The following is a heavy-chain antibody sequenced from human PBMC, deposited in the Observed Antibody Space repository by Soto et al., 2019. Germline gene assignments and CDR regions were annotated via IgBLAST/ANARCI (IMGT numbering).Heavy chain of an antibody. Sequence: QVLLVQSGAEVKKPGSSVKVSCKASGGTFSSYTISWVRQAPGQGLEWMGRIIPILGIANYAQKFQGRIRITADKSTSTADLELRSLSSENTTVDYCAKLAGYRSSWPDFDYWCKGTLIIVTS. V-gene: IGHV1-69*02. CDR1: GGTFSSYT. CDR2: IIPILGIA. D-gene: IGHD6-13*01. CDR3: AKLAGYRSSWPDFDY. J-gene: IGHJ4*02.